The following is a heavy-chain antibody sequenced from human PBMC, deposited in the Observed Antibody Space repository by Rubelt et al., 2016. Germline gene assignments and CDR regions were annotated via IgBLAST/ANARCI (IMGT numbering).Heavy chain of an antibody. CDR2: ISSSSSTI. V-gene: IGHV3-48*04. D-gene: IGHD4-17*01. CDR1: GFTFSSYS. J-gene: IGHJ3*02. CDR3: ARGPGDYEASDDAFDI. Sequence: EVQLVESGGGLVQPGGSLRLSCAASGFTFSSYSMNWVRQAPGKGLEWVSYISSSSSTIYYADSVKGRFTISRDNAKNALYLKMNSLRAEDTAVYYCARGPGDYEASDDAFDIWGQGTMVTVSS.